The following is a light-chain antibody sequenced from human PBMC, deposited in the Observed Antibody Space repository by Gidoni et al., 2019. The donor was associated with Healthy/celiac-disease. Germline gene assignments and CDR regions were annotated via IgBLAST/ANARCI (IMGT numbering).Light chain of an antibody. CDR2: GAS. V-gene: IGKV3-15*01. J-gene: IGKJ2*02. Sequence: EIVMTQSPATLSVSPGERATLSCRASQSVSSNLAWYHQKPGQAPRLLIYGASTRATGIPARFSGSGSGTEFTLTISSLQSEDFAVYYCQQYNNWPLCTFXQXTKLEIK. CDR1: QSVSSN. CDR3: QQYNNWPLCT.